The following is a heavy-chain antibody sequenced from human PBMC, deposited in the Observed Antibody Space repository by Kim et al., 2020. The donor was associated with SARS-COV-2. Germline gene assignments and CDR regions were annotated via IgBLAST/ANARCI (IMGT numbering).Heavy chain of an antibody. D-gene: IGHD3-22*01. V-gene: IGHV3-30*18. Sequence: GGSLRLSCAASGFTFSSYGMHWVRQAPGKGLEWVAVISYDGSNKYYADSVKGRFTISRDNSKNTLYLQMNSLRAEDTAVYYCAKERITMIGGDAFDIWGQGTMVTVSS. J-gene: IGHJ3*02. CDR1: GFTFSSYG. CDR3: AKERITMIGGDAFDI. CDR2: ISYDGSNK.